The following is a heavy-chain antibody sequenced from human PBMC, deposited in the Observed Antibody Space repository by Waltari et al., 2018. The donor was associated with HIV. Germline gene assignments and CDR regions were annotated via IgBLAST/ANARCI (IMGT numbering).Heavy chain of an antibody. CDR1: GYSFTRYG. D-gene: IGHD4-17*01. CDR2: ISVYNDNT. J-gene: IGHJ3*02. Sequence: QVQLVQSGAEVKKPGASLKVSCKASGYSFTRYGISWVRQAPGQGLEWIGWISVYNDNTKYAQKIQDRLNMTKDSPTSTAYMELRSLRSDDTAVYYCARAPMTTVTSRGFDIWGQGTMVIVSS. CDR3: ARAPMTTVTSRGFDI. V-gene: IGHV1-18*01.